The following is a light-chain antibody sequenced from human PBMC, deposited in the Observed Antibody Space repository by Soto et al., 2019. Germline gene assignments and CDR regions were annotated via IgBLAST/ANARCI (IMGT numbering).Light chain of an antibody. V-gene: IGKV3-11*01. CDR1: QSVSSY. Sequence: EIVLTQSPATLSLSPGERATLSCRASQSVSSYLAWYQQKPGQAPRLLIYDASNRATGIPARFSGSGSGTDFTLTNSSLEPEDFAVYYCQQRSNWPTFGQGNKLEIK. J-gene: IGKJ2*01. CDR2: DAS. CDR3: QQRSNWPT.